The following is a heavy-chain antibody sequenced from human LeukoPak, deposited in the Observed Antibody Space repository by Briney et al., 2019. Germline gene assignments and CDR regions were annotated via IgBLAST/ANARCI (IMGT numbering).Heavy chain of an antibody. Sequence: GGSLRLSCVASAFTFSSYSMNWVRQAPGKGLEWVSSISSSGSYIYYADSVKGRFTISRDNAKKSLYLQMNRLRAEDTAVYYCAKDFSVYYYDSRVLDYWGQGTLVTVSS. CDR2: ISSSGSYI. V-gene: IGHV3-21*01. J-gene: IGHJ4*02. D-gene: IGHD3-22*01. CDR1: AFTFSSYS. CDR3: AKDFSVYYYDSRVLDY.